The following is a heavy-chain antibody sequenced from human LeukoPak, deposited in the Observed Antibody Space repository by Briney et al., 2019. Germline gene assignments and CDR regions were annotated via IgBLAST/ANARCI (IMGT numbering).Heavy chain of an antibody. D-gene: IGHD2-21*02. CDR3: AKDHANTPVVTN. CDR1: GGTFSSYA. V-gene: IGHV1-69*13. J-gene: IGHJ4*02. CDR2: IIPIFGTA. Sequence: SVKVSCKASGGTFSSYAISWVRQAPGQGLEWMGGIIPIFGTASYAQKFQGRVTTTADESTSTAYMELSSLRSEDTAIYYCAKDHANTPVVTNWGQGILVSVSS.